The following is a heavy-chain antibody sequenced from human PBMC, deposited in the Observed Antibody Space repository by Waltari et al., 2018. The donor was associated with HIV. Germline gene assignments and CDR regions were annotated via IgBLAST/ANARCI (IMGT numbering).Heavy chain of an antibody. V-gene: IGHV3-53*01. CDR2: IHSSGGT. J-gene: IGHJ4*02. CDR3: ARDTTVVGTRYFDY. CDR1: GFTVSSVY. D-gene: IGHD6-13*01. Sequence: EVQLVESGGGLIQPGGSLRLSCADSGFTVSSVYTRWVRQAPGKGLEWVSVIHSSGGTNYADSVKGRFTISRDNSKNTLYLQMNSLGAEDTAVYYCARDTTVVGTRYFDYWGRGTLVTVSS.